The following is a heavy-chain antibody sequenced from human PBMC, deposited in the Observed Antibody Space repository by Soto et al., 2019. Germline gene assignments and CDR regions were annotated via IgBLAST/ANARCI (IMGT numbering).Heavy chain of an antibody. D-gene: IGHD6-19*01. CDR1: GDFLTTYY. V-gene: IGHV4-59*01. Sequence: KPSETLSLTCDVSGDFLTTYYWNWIRQSPGKGPEWIGYIFYGGHTNYNPSLRGRATISVDTSENQFSLKLSSVTAADTAVYYCARSPQYSSGWNGGFDYWGQGTLVTVSS. J-gene: IGHJ4*02. CDR2: IFYGGHT. CDR3: ARSPQYSSGWNGGFDY.